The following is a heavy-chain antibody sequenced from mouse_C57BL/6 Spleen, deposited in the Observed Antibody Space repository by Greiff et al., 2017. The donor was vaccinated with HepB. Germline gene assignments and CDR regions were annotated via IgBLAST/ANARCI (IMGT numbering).Heavy chain of an antibody. CDR2: ISSGGDYI. CDR3: TRVRGYFDV. Sequence: EVKVVDSGEGLVKPGGSLKLSCAASGFTFSSYAMSWVRQTPEKRLEWVAYISSGGDYIYYADTVKGRFTISRDNARNTLYLQMSSLKSEDTAMYYCTRVRGYFDVWGTGTTVTVSS. CDR1: GFTFSSYA. V-gene: IGHV5-9-1*02. J-gene: IGHJ1*03.